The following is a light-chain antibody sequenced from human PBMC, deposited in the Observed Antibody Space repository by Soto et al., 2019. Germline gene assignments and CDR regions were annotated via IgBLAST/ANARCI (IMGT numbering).Light chain of an antibody. CDR2: EVS. Sequence: QPVLTQPASVSGSPGQSITISCTGTSNDVGGYNYVSWYQQHPGKAPKLMIYEVSHRPSGVSNRFSGSKSGNTASLTISGLQAEDEADYYCSSYTRSTTPYVFGTGTKLTVL. J-gene: IGLJ1*01. CDR3: SSYTRSTTPYV. CDR1: SNDVGGYNY. V-gene: IGLV2-14*01.